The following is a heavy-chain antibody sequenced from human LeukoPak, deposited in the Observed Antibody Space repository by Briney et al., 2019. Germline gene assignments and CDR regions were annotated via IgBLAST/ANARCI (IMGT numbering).Heavy chain of an antibody. V-gene: IGHV4-59*08. D-gene: IGHD3-16*01. Sequence: SETLSLTCTVSGGSISSYYWSWIRQPPGKGLEWIGYIYYSGSTNYNPSLKSRVTISVDTSKNQFSLKLSSATAADTAVYYCARLNGGSWGQGTLVTVSS. CDR2: IYYSGST. CDR3: ARLNGGS. J-gene: IGHJ4*02. CDR1: GGSISSYY.